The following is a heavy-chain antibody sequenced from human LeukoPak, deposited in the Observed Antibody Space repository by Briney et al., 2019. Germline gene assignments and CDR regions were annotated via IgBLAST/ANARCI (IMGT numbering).Heavy chain of an antibody. D-gene: IGHD1-20*01. CDR2: IKQDGSEI. Sequence: PGGSLRLSCEASGFTFSRHWMGWVRQAPGKGLEWVANIKQDGSEIYYVDSVKGRLTISRDNAKNSLYLQMNSLRAEDTAVYYCARDWGNWLNDFDLWGQGTMVTVSS. CDR1: GFTFSRHW. V-gene: IGHV3-7*05. CDR3: ARDWGNWLNDFDL. J-gene: IGHJ3*01.